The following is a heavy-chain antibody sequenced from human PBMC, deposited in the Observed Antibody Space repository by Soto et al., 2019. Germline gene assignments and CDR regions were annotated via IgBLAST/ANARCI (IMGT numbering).Heavy chain of an antibody. D-gene: IGHD3-3*01. Sequence: ASVKVSCKASGGTFSSYAISWVRQAPGQGLEWMGGIIPIFGTANYAQKFQGRVTITADESTSTAYMELSGLRSEDTAVYYCARAPTLITIFGVVTERIDHYYYGMDVWGQGTTVTVSS. CDR3: ARAPTLITIFGVVTERIDHYYYGMDV. CDR2: IIPIFGTA. V-gene: IGHV1-69*13. CDR1: GGTFSSYA. J-gene: IGHJ6*02.